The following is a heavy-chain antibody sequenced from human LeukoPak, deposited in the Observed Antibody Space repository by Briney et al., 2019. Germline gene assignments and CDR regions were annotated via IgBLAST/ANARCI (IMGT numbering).Heavy chain of an antibody. CDR1: GFTFSSYA. V-gene: IGHV3-30-3*01. J-gene: IGHJ4*02. CDR2: ISYDGSNK. CDR3: ASFGPSRYFDY. D-gene: IGHD3/OR15-3a*01. Sequence: GGFLRLSCAASGFTFSSYAMHWVRQAPGKGLEWVAVISYDGSNKYYADSVKGRFTISRDNSKNTLYLQMNSLRAEDTAVYYCASFGPSRYFDYWGQGTLVTVSS.